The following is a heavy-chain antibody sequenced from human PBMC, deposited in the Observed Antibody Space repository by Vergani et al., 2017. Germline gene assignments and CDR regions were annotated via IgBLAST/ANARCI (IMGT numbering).Heavy chain of an antibody. J-gene: IGHJ1*01. CDR2: ISGTAGSP. CDR3: VKHSSILSRRGDLHH. D-gene: IGHD2-21*01. Sequence: EVKVLESGGGLVQPGGSLRLSCAGSGVPYNQYGMSWVRQAPGRGLDWVSSISGTAGSPMYAESVKGRFTVSRDNSKNTVYLQMNDLRVDDTAVYYCVKHSSILSRRGDLHHWGQGTLVTVSS. CDR1: GVPYNQYG. V-gene: IGHV3-23*01.